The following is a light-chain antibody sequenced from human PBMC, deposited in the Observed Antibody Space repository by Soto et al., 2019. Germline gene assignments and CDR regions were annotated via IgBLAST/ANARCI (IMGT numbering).Light chain of an antibody. CDR2: GDR. V-gene: IGLV2-23*01. CDR1: SSDVGYYTF. CDR3: CSHAIDSTLL. Sequence: QSALTQPASVSGSPGQSITIACTGTSSDVGYYTFVSWYQQHPSKAPRLMIYGDRDRASGVSNRFSGSKSGNTASLTISGLQPEDEADYYCCSHAIDSTLLCGGGTKVTVL. J-gene: IGLJ2*01.